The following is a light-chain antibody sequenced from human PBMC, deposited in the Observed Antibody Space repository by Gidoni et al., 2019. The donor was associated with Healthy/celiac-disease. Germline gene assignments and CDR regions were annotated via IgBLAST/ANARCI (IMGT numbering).Light chain of an antibody. Sequence: DIQLTQSPSFLSASVGDRVTITCRASQGISSYLAWYQQKPGKAPKLLIYAASTLQGGVPSRFSGSGSGTEFTLTISSLQPEDFATYSCQQLSSSPLTFXPGTKVDIK. CDR3: QQLSSSPLT. CDR2: AAS. J-gene: IGKJ3*01. V-gene: IGKV1-9*01. CDR1: QGISSY.